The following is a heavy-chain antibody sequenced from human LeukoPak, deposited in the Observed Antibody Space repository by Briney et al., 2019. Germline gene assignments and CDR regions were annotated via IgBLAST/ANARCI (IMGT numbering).Heavy chain of an antibody. CDR2: IYPGDSDT. J-gene: IGHJ4*02. Sequence: PGESFHISCKASGYSCSIYWIGWVRQMPGKGLEWMGIIYPGDSDTRYSPSFQGQVTTSADNPISTAYLQWTSLKALDIAIYYCARMTGYCSTTGCYSYLDYLVQGRKVTVSS. D-gene: IGHD2-2*03. V-gene: IGHV5-51*01. CDR1: GYSCSIYW. CDR3: ARMTGYCSTTGCYSYLDY.